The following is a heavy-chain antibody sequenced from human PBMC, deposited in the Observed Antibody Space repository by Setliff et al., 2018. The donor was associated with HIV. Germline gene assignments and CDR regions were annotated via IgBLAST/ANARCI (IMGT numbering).Heavy chain of an antibody. J-gene: IGHJ4*02. CDR3: AREGQWLDGFDY. V-gene: IGHV3-72*01. D-gene: IGHD6-19*01. Sequence: GSLRLSCAVSGFTFSDYHMDWVRQAPGRGLEWISRSRDRARNYRTQYAASVEGRFTISRDFSKNSLYLQMNSLKIEDTAVYYCAREGQWLDGFDYWGQGTLVTVSS. CDR2: SRDRARNYRT. CDR1: GFTFSDYH.